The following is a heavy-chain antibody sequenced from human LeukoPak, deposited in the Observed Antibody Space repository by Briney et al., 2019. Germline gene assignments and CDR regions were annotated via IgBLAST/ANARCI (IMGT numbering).Heavy chain of an antibody. CDR3: AREKPLPTYYYGSGDAFDI. CDR2: INTDGSST. CDR1: GFTFSSYW. Sequence: GGPLRLSCAASGFTFSSYWMHWARQAPGKGLVWVSRINTDGSSTSYADSVKGRFTISRDNAKNTLYLQMNSLRAEDTAVYYCAREKPLPTYYYGSGDAFDIWGQGTMVTVSS. D-gene: IGHD3-10*01. J-gene: IGHJ3*02. V-gene: IGHV3-74*01.